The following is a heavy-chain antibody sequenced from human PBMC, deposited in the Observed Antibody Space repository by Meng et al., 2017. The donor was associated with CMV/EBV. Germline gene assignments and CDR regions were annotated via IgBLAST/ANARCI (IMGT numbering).Heavy chain of an antibody. D-gene: IGHD6-6*01. J-gene: IGHJ5*02. V-gene: IGHV4-39*07. Sequence: QLQRPASGPGLVKPSETLSLTCTVSGGSISSSSYYWGWIRQPPGKGLEWIGSIYYSGSTYYNPSLKSRVTISVDTSKNQFSLKLSSVTAADTAVYYCARSIAARPYRYNWFDPWGQGTLVTVSS. CDR1: GGSISSSSYY. CDR2: IYYSGST. CDR3: ARSIAARPYRYNWFDP.